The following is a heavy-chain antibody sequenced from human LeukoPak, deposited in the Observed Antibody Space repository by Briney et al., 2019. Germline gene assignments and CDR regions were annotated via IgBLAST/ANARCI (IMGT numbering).Heavy chain of an antibody. J-gene: IGHJ4*02. CDR3: ARSSISSYYED. CDR2: LYSGGSI. CDR1: GFTVSSSY. D-gene: IGHD1-26*01. Sequence: GGSLRLSCAGSGFTVSSSYMSWVRQAPGRGLEWVSILYSGGSIFYADSVKGRFTISRDISKNMLHLQMNSLRADDTAVYYCARSSISSYYEDWGQGTLVTVSS. V-gene: IGHV3-66*01.